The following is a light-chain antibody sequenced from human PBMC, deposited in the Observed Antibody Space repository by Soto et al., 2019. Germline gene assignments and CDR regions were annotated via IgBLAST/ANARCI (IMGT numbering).Light chain of an antibody. CDR2: STN. Sequence: QTVVTQEPSLSVSLGGTVTLTCGLRSGSVSTNYHPSWYQQTPGQAPRTLIYSTNIHSSGVPDRFSGSILGNKAALTITGAQADDESDYYCVLYMGSGIWVFGGGTKLTVL. J-gene: IGLJ3*02. CDR1: SGSVSTNYH. V-gene: IGLV8-61*01. CDR3: VLYMGSGIWV.